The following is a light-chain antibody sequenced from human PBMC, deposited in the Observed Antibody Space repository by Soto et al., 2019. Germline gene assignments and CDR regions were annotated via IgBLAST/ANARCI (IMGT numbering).Light chain of an antibody. CDR1: QSVSSY. CDR2: DAS. V-gene: IGKV3-11*01. Sequence: EIVLTQSPATLSLSPGERATLSCRASQSVSSYLAWYQQKPGQAPRLLIYDASNRATGIPARFSGSGPGTDFTLSISSLEPEDFAIYYCQHRSNWPITFGQGTRLEI. J-gene: IGKJ5*01. CDR3: QHRSNWPIT.